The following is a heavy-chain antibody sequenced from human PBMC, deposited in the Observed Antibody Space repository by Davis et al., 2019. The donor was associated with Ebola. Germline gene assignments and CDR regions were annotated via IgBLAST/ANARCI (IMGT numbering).Heavy chain of an antibody. V-gene: IGHV1-3*01. D-gene: IGHD3-16*01. CDR2: INGGNGET. CDR3: ARASGGLGKYGGSVGP. CDR1: GYTFSVYS. Sequence: AASVKVSCKASGYTFSVYSIYWVRQVPGQGLEWMGRINGGNGETKYSQKFHGRVIMTRDTSANMVYMELTSLRPEDTAVYYCARASGGLGKYGGSVGPWGQGTLVTVSS. J-gene: IGHJ5*02.